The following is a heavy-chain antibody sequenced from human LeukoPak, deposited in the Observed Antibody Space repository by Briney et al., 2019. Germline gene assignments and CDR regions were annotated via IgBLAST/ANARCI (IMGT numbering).Heavy chain of an antibody. V-gene: IGHV3-23*01. D-gene: IGHD2-2*01. CDR1: AFTFSNDA. J-gene: IGHJ5*02. Sequence: GRSLTPSFAPSAFTFSNDAMSSVRHTPGGGLEWVSAISDSGGTTYYADSVKGRFTISRDNSKNTLYLQMNSLRGEDTAVYHCAKLARGYCSSAACPNWCDPWGQGTQVSVSS. CDR2: ISDSGGTT. CDR3: AKLARGYCSSAACPNWCDP.